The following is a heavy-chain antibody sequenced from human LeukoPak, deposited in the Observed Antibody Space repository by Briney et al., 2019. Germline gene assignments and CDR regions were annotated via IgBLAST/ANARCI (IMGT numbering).Heavy chain of an antibody. Sequence: SGPTLVHPTPSLTLTFTFSGFSLSTIGEAVGWIRQPPGKALEWLALIYWDDDERHSPSLKSRFTITKDTSKNQVVLTLTNMDPVDTATYYCAHSRAQSAFDYWGQGTMVTVSS. CDR1: GFSLSTIGEA. D-gene: IGHD3-10*01. V-gene: IGHV2-5*02. CDR3: AHSRAQSAFDY. CDR2: IYWDDDE. J-gene: IGHJ3*01.